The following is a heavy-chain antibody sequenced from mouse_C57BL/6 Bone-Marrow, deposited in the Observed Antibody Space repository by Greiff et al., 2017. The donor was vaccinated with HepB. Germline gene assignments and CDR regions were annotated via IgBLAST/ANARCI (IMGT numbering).Heavy chain of an antibody. CDR2: IDPETGGT. J-gene: IGHJ3*01. CDR1: GYTFTDYE. V-gene: IGHV1-15*01. CDR3: TIKYYYQGWFAY. D-gene: IGHD1-1*01. Sequence: QVQLQQSGAELVRPGASVTLSCKASGYTFTDYEMHWVKQTPVHGLEWIGAIDPETGGTAYNQKFKGKAILTADKSSSTAYMELRNLTSEDSAVYYCTIKYYYQGWFAYGGQGNLITVSA.